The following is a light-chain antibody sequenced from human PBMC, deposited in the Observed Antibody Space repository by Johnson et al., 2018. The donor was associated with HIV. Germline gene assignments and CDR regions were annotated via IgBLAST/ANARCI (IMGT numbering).Light chain of an antibody. CDR1: SSNIGNNY. V-gene: IGLV1-51*01. CDR3: GTWDSSLCAHYV. Sequence: QSVLTQPPSVSAAPGQKVTISCSGSSSNIGNNYVSWYQQLPGTAPKLLIYDNNKRPSGIPDRFSGSKSGTSATLGITGLQTGDEADYYCGTWDSSLCAHYVFGTGTKVTVL. CDR2: DNN. J-gene: IGLJ1*01.